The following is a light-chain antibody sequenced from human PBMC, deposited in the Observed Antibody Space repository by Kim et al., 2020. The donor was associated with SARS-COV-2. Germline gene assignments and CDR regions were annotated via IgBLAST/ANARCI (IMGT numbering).Light chain of an antibody. Sequence: VPPRQTASITCSGDKLGDKYACWYQQKPGQSPVLVIDQDSKRTSGIPERFSGSNSGNTATLTISGTQAMDEADYYCQAWDRSTVVFGGGTQLTVL. J-gene: IGLJ2*01. CDR3: QAWDRSTVV. V-gene: IGLV3-1*01. CDR2: QDS. CDR1: KLGDKY.